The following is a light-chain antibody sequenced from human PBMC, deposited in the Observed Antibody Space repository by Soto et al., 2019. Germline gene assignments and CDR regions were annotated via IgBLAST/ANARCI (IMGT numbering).Light chain of an antibody. J-gene: IGLJ3*02. Sequence: QSVLTQPPSVSAAPGQRVTISCTGSDSNIGENFDVHWYQQLPGTAPKLLIYGNNNRPSGVPDRFSASRSGTSASLAITGLQAEDEADYYCQSYDSGLSGSVFGGGTKLTVL. CDR3: QSYDSGLSGSV. V-gene: IGLV1-40*01. CDR1: DSNIGENFD. CDR2: GNN.